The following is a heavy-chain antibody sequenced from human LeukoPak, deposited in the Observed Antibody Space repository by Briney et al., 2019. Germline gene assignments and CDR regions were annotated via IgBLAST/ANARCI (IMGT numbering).Heavy chain of an antibody. CDR2: ISGSGGST. CDR1: GFTFSSYA. Sequence: GGSPRLSCAASGFTFSSYAMSWVRQAPGKGLEWVSVISGSGGSTDYADSVKGRFTISRDNSKNTLYLQMNSLRAVDTAVYYCAKDRVLAGYSYGDFDYWGQGTLVTVSS. D-gene: IGHD5-18*01. J-gene: IGHJ4*02. CDR3: AKDRVLAGYSYGDFDY. V-gene: IGHV3-23*01.